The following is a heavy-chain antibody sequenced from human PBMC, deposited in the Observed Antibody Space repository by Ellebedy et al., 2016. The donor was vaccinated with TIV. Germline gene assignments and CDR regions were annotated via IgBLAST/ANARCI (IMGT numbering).Heavy chain of an antibody. CDR3: ARGDGSGSLIDY. CDR1: GGSISSSNW. D-gene: IGHD3-10*01. Sequence: SETLSLXXAVSGGSISSSNWWSWVRQPPGKGLEWIGEIYHSGSTNYNPSLKSRVTMSVDTSKIQFSLRLSSVTAADTAVYYCARGDGSGSLIDYWGQGTLVTVSS. J-gene: IGHJ4*02. V-gene: IGHV4-4*02. CDR2: IYHSGST.